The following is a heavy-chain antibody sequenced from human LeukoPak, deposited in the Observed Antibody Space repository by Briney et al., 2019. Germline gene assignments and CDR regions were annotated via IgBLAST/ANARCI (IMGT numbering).Heavy chain of an antibody. CDR3: ARELATVTNYFDY. CDR2: INHSEST. J-gene: IGHJ4*02. D-gene: IGHD4-17*01. V-gene: IGHV4-34*01. CDR1: GGSFSGYY. Sequence: SETLSLTCAVYGGSFSGYYWSWIRQPPGKGLEWIGEINHSESTNYNPSLKSRVTISVDTSKNQFSLKLSSVTAADTAVYYCARELATVTNYFDYWGQGTLVTVSS.